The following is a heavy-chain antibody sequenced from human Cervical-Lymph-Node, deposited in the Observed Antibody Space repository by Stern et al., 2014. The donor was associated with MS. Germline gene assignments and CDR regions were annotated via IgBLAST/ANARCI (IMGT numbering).Heavy chain of an antibody. J-gene: IGHJ3*02. D-gene: IGHD3-9*01. CDR1: GGSISSGNYY. Sequence: QVQLQESGPGLVKPSQTLSLTCTVSGGSISSGNYYWSWIRQPAGEGLAWIGRIYSGGSTQYNPSLKSRVTMSADTSTKPFYLRLNAGAAADTAVYYCARGNYDVLTDNGGHGFDIWGQGTMVTVSS. CDR2: IYSGGST. V-gene: IGHV4-61*02. CDR3: ARGNYDVLTDNGGHGFDI.